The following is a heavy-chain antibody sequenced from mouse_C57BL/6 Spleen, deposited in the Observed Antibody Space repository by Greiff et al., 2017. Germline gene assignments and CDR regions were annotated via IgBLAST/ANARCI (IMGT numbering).Heavy chain of an antibody. CDR2: IYPGDGVP. V-gene: IGHV1-80*01. D-gene: IGHD2-12*01. J-gene: IGHJ2*01. Sequence: QVQLQESGAELVKPGASVKISCKASGYAFRSYWMNWVKQRPGKGLEWLGQIYPGDGVPNYNGKFKGKATLTADKSSSAAYMQLSSLTSEDSAVYFCARDDYKGYWGQGTTLTVSS. CDR1: GYAFRSYW. CDR3: ARDDYKGY.